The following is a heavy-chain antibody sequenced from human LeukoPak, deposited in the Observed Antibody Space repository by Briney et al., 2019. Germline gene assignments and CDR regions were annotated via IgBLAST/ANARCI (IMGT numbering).Heavy chain of an antibody. Sequence: TLSLTCAVSGGSISSGGYSWSWIRQPPGKGLEWIGYIYHSGSTYYNPSLKSRVTISVDRSKNQFSLKLSSVTAADTAVYYCARESRYCSGGSCSRLDYWGQGTLVTVSS. J-gene: IGHJ4*02. V-gene: IGHV4-30-2*01. CDR2: IYHSGST. CDR3: ARESRYCSGGSCSRLDY. CDR1: GGSISSGGYS. D-gene: IGHD2-15*01.